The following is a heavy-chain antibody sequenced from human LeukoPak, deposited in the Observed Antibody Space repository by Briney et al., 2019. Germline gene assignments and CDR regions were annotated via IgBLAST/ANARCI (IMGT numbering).Heavy chain of an antibody. CDR1: GFTFSSYA. J-gene: IGHJ4*02. CDR3: AKDPWGTGDVY. Sequence: GESLKISCAAPGFTFSSYAMSWVRQAPGKGLEWVSAISGSGGSTYYADSVKGRFTISRDNSKNTLYLQMNSLRAEDTAAYYCAKDPWGTGDVYWGQGTLVTVSS. D-gene: IGHD7-27*01. CDR2: ISGSGGST. V-gene: IGHV3-23*01.